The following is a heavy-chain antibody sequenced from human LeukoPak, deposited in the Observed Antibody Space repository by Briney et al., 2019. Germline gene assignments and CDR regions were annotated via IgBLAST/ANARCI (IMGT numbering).Heavy chain of an antibody. V-gene: IGHV1-2*02. D-gene: IGHD2-8*02. CDR3: ARNTGSGNGGTFDY. J-gene: IGHJ4*02. Sequence: ASVKVSCTASGYTFTGYYMHWVRQAPGQGLEWMGWINPNSGGTNYAQKFQGRVTMTRDTSTSTAYMELSRLRSDDTAVYYCARNTGSGNGGTFDYWGQGTLVTVSS. CDR2: INPNSGGT. CDR1: GYTFTGYY.